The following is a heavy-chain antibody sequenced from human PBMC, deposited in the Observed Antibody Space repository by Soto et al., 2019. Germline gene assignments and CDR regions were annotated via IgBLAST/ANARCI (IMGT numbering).Heavy chain of an antibody. D-gene: IGHD2-15*01. CDR1: GFTFDTYA. CDR3: AKDWTGDSCRRGGCLGH. J-gene: IGHJ4*02. CDR2: ISASGDST. V-gene: IGHV3-23*01. Sequence: PGGSLRLSCAASGFTFDTYAMSWVRQAPGKGLEWVSSISASGDSTYSGDSVKGRLSISRDNSKNTVYLQMNSLRAEDTAVYYCAKDWTGDSCRRGGCLGHWGQGTLVTVSS.